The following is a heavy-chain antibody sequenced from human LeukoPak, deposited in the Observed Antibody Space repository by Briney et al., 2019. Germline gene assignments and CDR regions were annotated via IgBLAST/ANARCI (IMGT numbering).Heavy chain of an antibody. CDR1: GYTFTSYA. V-gene: IGHV1-3*01. CDR3: ARGGDMVRGVLYYYYYGMDV. Sequence: ASVKVSCKASGYTFTSYAMHWVRQAPGQRLEWMGWINAGNGNTKYSQKFQGRVTITRDTSASTAYMELSSLRSEDTAVYYCARGGDMVRGVLYYYYYGMDVWGQGTTVTVSS. D-gene: IGHD3-10*01. J-gene: IGHJ6*02. CDR2: INAGNGNT.